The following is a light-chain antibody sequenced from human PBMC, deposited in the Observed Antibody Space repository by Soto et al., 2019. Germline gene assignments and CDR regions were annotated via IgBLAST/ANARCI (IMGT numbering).Light chain of an antibody. Sequence: QSVLTQPPSVSGAPGQRVTISCTGSSSNIGAGYEVHWYQQLPGTAPKLLIYGNSNRPSGVPDRFSGSKSGTSASLAITGLQAEAEADYHCQSYDGSLTVAFFGTGTKVTVL. J-gene: IGLJ1*01. CDR1: SSNIGAGYE. CDR2: GNS. CDR3: QSYDGSLTVAF. V-gene: IGLV1-40*01.